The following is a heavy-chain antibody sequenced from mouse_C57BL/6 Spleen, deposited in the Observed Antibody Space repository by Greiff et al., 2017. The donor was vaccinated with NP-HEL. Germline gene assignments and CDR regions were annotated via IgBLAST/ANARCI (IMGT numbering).Heavy chain of an antibody. Sequence: EVQLVESGPGLVKPSQSLSLTCSVTGYSITSGYYWNWIRQFPGNKLEWMGYISYDGSNNYNPSLKNRISITRDTSKNQFFLKLNSVTTEDTATYYCARVYYGSSFHYWGQGTSVTVSS. J-gene: IGHJ4*01. D-gene: IGHD1-1*01. CDR3: ARVYYGSSFHY. CDR1: GYSITSGYY. V-gene: IGHV3-6*01. CDR2: ISYDGSN.